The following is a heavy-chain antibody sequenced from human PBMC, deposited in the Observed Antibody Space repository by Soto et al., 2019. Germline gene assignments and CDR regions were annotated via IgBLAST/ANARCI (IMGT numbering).Heavy chain of an antibody. V-gene: IGHV3-7*03. D-gene: IGHD3-3*01. Sequence: PGGSLRRSCATSGFTFRSYWMSWVRQAPGKVPEWVANINKDGSEKQYVDYVKGRFTVPRDRDKKSIDLQLNRMRPEDTAVYYCARAEDYDHWGGPPKYCDNLGQGT. CDR3: ARAEDYDHWGGPPKYCDN. CDR1: GFTFRSYW. J-gene: IGHJ4*02. CDR2: INKDGSEK.